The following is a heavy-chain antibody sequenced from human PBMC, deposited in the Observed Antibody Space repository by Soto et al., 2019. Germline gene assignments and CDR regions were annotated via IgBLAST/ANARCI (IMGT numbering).Heavy chain of an antibody. D-gene: IGHD2-15*01. CDR2: IYYSGST. V-gene: IGHV4-31*03. CDR1: GFSLSSGCYY. Sequence: SETPSLTCTVSGFSLSSGCYYWSWIRQHPGKGLEWIGYIYYSGSTYYSPSLKSRVTISVDTSKNQFSLKLSSVTAADTAVYYCAVAALRPSYYYYGMDVWGQGTTVTVSS. J-gene: IGHJ6*02. CDR3: AVAALRPSYYYYGMDV.